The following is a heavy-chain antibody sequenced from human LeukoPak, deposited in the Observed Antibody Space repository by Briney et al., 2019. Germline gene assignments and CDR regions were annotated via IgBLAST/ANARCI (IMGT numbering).Heavy chain of an antibody. CDR1: GFTFSSYG. V-gene: IGHV3-33*01. D-gene: IGHD2-21*02. J-gene: IGHJ3*02. CDR2: IWYDGSNK. CDR3: ARDPCGGDCYAFDI. Sequence: PGGSLRLSCAASGFTFSSYGMHWVRQAPGKGLEWVAVIWYDGSNKYYADSVKGRFTISRDNSKNTLYLQMNSLRAEDTAVYYCARDPCGGDCYAFDIWGQGTMVTVPS.